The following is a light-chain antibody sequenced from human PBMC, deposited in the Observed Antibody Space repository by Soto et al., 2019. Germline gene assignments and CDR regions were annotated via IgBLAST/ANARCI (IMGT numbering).Light chain of an antibody. V-gene: IGLV2-11*01. Sequence: QSALTQPRSVSGSPGQSVTVSCIGTSSDVGDYNSVSWYQQHPGKAPKLMIYDVSKRPSGVPDPFSGSKSGNTATLTISGLQAEDEADYYCCSYVGGYSYVFGIGTKVTVL. CDR2: DVS. J-gene: IGLJ1*01. CDR3: CSYVGGYSYV. CDR1: SSDVGDYNS.